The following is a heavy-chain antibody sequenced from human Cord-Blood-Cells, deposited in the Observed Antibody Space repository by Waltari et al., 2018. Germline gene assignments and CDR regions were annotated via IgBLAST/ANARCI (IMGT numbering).Heavy chain of an antibody. CDR1: GGSISSSSYY. J-gene: IGHJ6*03. CDR2: SYYSGRT. Sequence: QLQLQESGPGLVKPSETLSLTCTVSGGSISSSSYYWGWIRQPPGKGLEWIGSSYYSGRTYYNPSLKSRVTISVDTSKNQFSLKLSSVTAADTAVYYCARMGFYYYYMDVWGKGTTVTVSS. V-gene: IGHV4-39*01. CDR3: ARMGFYYYYMDV.